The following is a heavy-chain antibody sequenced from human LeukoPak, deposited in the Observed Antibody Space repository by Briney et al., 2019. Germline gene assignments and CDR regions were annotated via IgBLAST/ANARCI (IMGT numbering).Heavy chain of an antibody. V-gene: IGHV3-21*01. CDR1: GFTFGDYA. J-gene: IGHJ4*02. D-gene: IGHD5-24*01. CDR3: ARTRDGYNFGPFDC. CDR2: ISSNSSHT. Sequence: GGSLRLSCTASGFTFGDYAMSWFRQAPGKGQEWVSLISSNSSHTYNADSVKGRFTISRDNAKNSLYLEMNSLRVEDTAVYYCARTRDGYNFGPFDCWGQGTLVTVSS.